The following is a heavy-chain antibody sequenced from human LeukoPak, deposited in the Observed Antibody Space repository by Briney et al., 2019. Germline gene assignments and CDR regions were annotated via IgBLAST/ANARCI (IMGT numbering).Heavy chain of an antibody. Sequence: GGSLRLSCAASGFTFSGSALHWVRQASGKGLEWVGRIRNKANNYATAYAASVKGRFTISRDDSQNTAYLQMNSLKTEDTAVYYCTRTPFATDSAFWGQGTLVTVSS. V-gene: IGHV3-73*01. CDR2: IRNKANNYAT. J-gene: IGHJ4*01. CDR3: TRTPFATDSAF. CDR1: GFTFSGSA. D-gene: IGHD2-15*01.